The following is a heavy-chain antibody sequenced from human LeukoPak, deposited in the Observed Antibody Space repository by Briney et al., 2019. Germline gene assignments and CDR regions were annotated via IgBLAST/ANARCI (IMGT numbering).Heavy chain of an antibody. J-gene: IGHJ6*02. V-gene: IGHV1-18*01. CDR3: ARDLGPDPYLNYYYYGMDV. CDR2: ISAYNGNT. D-gene: IGHD2-2*01. CDR1: GYTFTSYG. Sequence: GASVKVSCKASGYTFTSYGISWVRQAPGQGLEWMGWISAYNGNTNYAQKLQGRVTMTTDTSTSTAYMELRSLRFDDTAVYYCARDLGPDPYLNYYYYGMDVWGQGTTVTVSS.